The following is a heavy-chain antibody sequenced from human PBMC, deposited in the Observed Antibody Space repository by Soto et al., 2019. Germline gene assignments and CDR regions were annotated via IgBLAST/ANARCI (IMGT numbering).Heavy chain of an antibody. CDR3: ARDVTAVIMWYYDMDV. D-gene: IGHD6-13*01. CDR2: ISSSSTYI. Sequence: GGSLRLSCAASGFSFSTYNMNWVRQAPGKGLEWVSSISSSSTYIYYADSVKGRFTISRDDAKNSLFLQMNSLRAEDTAVYYCARDVTAVIMWYYDMDVWGQGTTVTVSS. V-gene: IGHV3-21*01. J-gene: IGHJ6*02. CDR1: GFSFSTYN.